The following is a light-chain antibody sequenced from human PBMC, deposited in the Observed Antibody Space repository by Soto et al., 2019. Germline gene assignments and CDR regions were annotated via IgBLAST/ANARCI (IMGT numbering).Light chain of an antibody. J-gene: IGLJ3*02. CDR1: TGAVTSSHY. CDR2: DTS. V-gene: IGLV7-46*01. Sequence: QAVVTQEPSLTVSPGGTVTLTCVSSTGAVTSSHYPYWFQQKPGQAPRALIYDTSNKHSWTPARFSGSLLGGKPALILSGAQPEDEADYYCSLSYSDVRVFGGGTKLTVL. CDR3: SLSYSDVRV.